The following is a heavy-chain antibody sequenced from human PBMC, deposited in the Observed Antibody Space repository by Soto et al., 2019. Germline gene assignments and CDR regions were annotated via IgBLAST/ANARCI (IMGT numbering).Heavy chain of an antibody. V-gene: IGHV4-61*01. J-gene: IGHJ6*01. Sequence: SETLYLTCTVSGGSVSSGSYYWSGIRQPPRKGLEWIGYIYYSGSTNYNPSLKSRVTISVDTSKNQYSMKRSSVTAADTTVYYCARDLVRIAEAGPLYYYYYYGMDVWGQGAAVT. D-gene: IGHD6-13*01. CDR2: IYYSGST. CDR1: GGSVSSGSYY. CDR3: ARDLVRIAEAGPLYYYYYYGMDV.